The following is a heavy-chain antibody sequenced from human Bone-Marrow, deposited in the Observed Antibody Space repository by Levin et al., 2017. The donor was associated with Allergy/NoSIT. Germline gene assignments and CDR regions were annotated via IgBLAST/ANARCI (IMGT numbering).Heavy chain of an antibody. D-gene: IGHD3-9*01. CDR1: GYTFTSYG. J-gene: IGHJ4*02. CDR3: ARGATYYDILTGYHFGGRGEMGIDY. V-gene: IGHV1-18*01. CDR2: ISAYNGNT. Sequence: ASVKVSCKASGYTFTSYGISWVRQAPGQGLEWMGWISAYNGNTNYAQKLQGRVTMTTDTSTSTAYMELRSLRPDDTAVYYCARGATYYDILTGYHFGGRGEMGIDYWGQGTLVTVSS.